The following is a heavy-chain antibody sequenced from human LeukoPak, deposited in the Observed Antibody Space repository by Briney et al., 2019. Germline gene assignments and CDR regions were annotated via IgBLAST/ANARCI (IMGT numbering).Heavy chain of an antibody. CDR2: IIPIFGTS. CDR3: ARGGSRLRQLVLFNGDWFDP. Sequence: SVKVSCKASGGTFSSYAISWVRQAPGQGLEWMGGIIPIFGTSNYAQKFQGRVTITADESTSTAYMELSSLRSEEKAVYYCARGGSRLRQLVLFNGDWFDPWGQGTLVTVSS. CDR1: GGTFSSYA. J-gene: IGHJ5*02. V-gene: IGHV1-69*13. D-gene: IGHD6-13*01.